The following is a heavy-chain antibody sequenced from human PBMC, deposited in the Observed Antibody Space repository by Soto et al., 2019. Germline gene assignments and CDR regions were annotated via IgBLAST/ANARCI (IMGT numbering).Heavy chain of an antibody. CDR3: TRLHYYYLDI. Sequence: GGSRRLSCAVSGFSVSANDMSWVRQAPGKGLEWVSVFYRDGSTSYADSVKDRFTTSRDTSENTVSLQMNSLRAEDTAVYYCTRLHYYYLDIWGKGTTVTVSS. J-gene: IGHJ6*03. CDR2: FYRDGST. CDR1: GFSVSAND. V-gene: IGHV3-66*04.